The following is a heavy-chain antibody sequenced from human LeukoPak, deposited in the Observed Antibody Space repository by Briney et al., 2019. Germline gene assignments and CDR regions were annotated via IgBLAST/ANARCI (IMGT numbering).Heavy chain of an antibody. V-gene: IGHV4-4*02. CDR1: GGSISSSNW. D-gene: IGHD4-11*01. CDR3: ARHNYDFDY. J-gene: IGHJ4*02. CDR2: INHSGST. Sequence: PSETLSLTCAVSGGSISSSNWWSWVRQPPGKGLEWIGEINHSGSTNYNPSLKSRVTISVDTSKNQFSLRLSSVTAADTAVYYCARHNYDFDYWGQGTLVTVSS.